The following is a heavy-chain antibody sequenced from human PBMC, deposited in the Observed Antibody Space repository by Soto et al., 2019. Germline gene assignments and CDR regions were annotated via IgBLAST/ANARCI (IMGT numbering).Heavy chain of an antibody. CDR3: ARDGRPSGSYHYYDY. CDR1: GGSISSGDYY. CDR2: IYYSGST. D-gene: IGHD1-26*01. Sequence: PSETLSLTCTVSGGSISSGDYYWSWIRQPPGKGLEWIGYIYYSGSTYYNPSLKSRVTISVDTSKNQFSLKLSSVTAADTAVYYCARDGRPSGSYHYYDYWGQGTLVTVSS. V-gene: IGHV4-30-4*01. J-gene: IGHJ4*02.